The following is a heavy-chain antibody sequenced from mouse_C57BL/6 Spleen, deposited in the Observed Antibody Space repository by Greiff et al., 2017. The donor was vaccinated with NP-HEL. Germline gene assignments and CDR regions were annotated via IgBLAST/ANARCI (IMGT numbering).Heavy chain of an antibody. J-gene: IGHJ1*03. D-gene: IGHD1-1*01. CDR1: GYTFTNYW. CDR2: IYPGGGYT. Sequence: VQLQESGAELVRPGTSVKMSCKASGYTFTNYWIGWAKQRPGHGLEWIGDIYPGGGYTNYNEKFKGKGTLTADKSSCTAYMKFSSLTSEDSAIYYSARVRDYGSSHGYFDVWGTGTTVTVSS. CDR3: ARVRDYGSSHGYFDV. V-gene: IGHV1-63*01.